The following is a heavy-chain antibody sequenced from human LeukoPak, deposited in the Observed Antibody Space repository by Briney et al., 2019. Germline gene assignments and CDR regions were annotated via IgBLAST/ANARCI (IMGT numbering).Heavy chain of an antibody. D-gene: IGHD2-2*03. J-gene: IGHJ4*02. CDR1: GFTFSSYW. CDR2: INTDGSST. Sequence: GGSLRLSCAASGFTFSSYWMHWVRQAPGKGLVWVSRINTDGSSTSYADSVKGRFTISRDNAKNTLYLQMNSLRAEDTAVYYCARVGYCSSTSCRYFDYWGQGTLVTVSS. V-gene: IGHV3-74*01. CDR3: ARVGYCSSTSCRYFDY.